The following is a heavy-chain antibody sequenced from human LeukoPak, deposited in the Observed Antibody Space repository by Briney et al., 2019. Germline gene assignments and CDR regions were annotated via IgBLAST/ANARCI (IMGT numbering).Heavy chain of an antibody. J-gene: IGHJ3*02. CDR1: GFTFTRYW. Sequence: PGGSLRLSRAASGFTFTRYWMSWVRQAPGKGLEWVANINQDGRDTYYVDSVRGRFTVSRDNAKNSVYLQMDSLRAEDTAVYYCARVDGRGATDDAFDIWGQGTTATVSS. CDR2: INQDGRDT. V-gene: IGHV3-7*01. D-gene: IGHD5-12*01. CDR3: ARVDGRGATDDAFDI.